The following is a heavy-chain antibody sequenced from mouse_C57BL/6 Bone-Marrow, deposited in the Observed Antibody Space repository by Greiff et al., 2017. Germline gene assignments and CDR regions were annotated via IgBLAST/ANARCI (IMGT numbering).Heavy chain of an antibody. J-gene: IGHJ3*01. V-gene: IGHV5-6*01. Sequence: HLVESGGDLVKPGGSLKLSCAASGFTFSSYGMSWVRQTPAKRLEWVATISSGGSYTYYPDSVKGRFTFSSDNVKNTLYLQMSSLKSEDTAMYYCARRPLWWSPFAYWGQGTLVTVSA. D-gene: IGHD1-1*02. CDR2: ISSGGSYT. CDR3: ARRPLWWSPFAY. CDR1: GFTFSSYG.